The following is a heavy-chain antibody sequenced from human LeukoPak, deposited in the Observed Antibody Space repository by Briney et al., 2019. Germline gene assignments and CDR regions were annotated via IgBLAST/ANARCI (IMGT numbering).Heavy chain of an antibody. V-gene: IGHV3-23*01. D-gene: IGHD6-13*01. CDR2: ISGSGGRT. CDR3: AKGGGGQQPNYYYYGMDV. J-gene: IGHJ6*02. Sequence: GGSLRLSCAASGFTFSSYAMSWVRQAPGKGLEWVSVISGSGGRTYYADSVKGRFTISRDNPKNTLYLQMNSLRAEDTAVYYCAKGGGGQQPNYYYYGMDVWGQGTTVTVSS. CDR1: GFTFSSYA.